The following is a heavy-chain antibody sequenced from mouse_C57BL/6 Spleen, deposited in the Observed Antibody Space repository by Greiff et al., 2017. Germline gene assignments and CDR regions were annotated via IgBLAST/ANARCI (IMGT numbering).Heavy chain of an antibody. Sequence: QVQLQQSGAELVKPGASVKLSCKASGYTFTEYTIHWVKQRSGQGLEWIGDIYPGSGSTNYNEKFKSKATLTVDTSSSTAYMQLSSLTSEDSAVYYCAREGLLRGFAYWGQGTLVTVSA. V-gene: IGHV1-55*01. D-gene: IGHD1-1*01. J-gene: IGHJ3*01. CDR3: AREGLLRGFAY. CDR1: GYTFTEYT. CDR2: IYPGSGST.